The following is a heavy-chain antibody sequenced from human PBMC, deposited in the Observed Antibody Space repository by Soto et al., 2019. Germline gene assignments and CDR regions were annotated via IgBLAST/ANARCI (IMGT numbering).Heavy chain of an antibody. J-gene: IGHJ4*02. Sequence: QVQLVESGGGVVQPGRSLRLSCAVSGFTVSTYGMHWVRQAPGKGLEWVAVISRDGGTKYYADSVKGRFTISRDNSRNTLFLEMNSLRGDDMGVYYCAGEGASGYWGQGTLVTVSS. CDR1: GFTVSTYG. CDR3: AGEGASGY. D-gene: IGHD2-21*01. V-gene: IGHV3-30*03. CDR2: ISRDGGTK.